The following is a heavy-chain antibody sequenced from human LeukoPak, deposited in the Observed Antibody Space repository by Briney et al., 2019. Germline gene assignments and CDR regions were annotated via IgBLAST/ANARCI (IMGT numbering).Heavy chain of an antibody. CDR3: ARARSGSYYTTLDY. V-gene: IGHV4-34*01. D-gene: IGHD1-26*01. CDR2: INHSGST. CDR1: GGSFSGYY. Sequence: NPSETLSLTCAAYGGSFSGYYWSWIRQPPGKGLEWIGEINHSGSTNYNPSLKSRVTISVDTSKNQFSLKLSSVTAADTAVYYCARARSGSYYTTLDYWGQGTLVTVSS. J-gene: IGHJ4*02.